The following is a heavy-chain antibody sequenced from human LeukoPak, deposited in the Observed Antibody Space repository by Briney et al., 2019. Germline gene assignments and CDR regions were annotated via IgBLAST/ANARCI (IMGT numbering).Heavy chain of an antibody. D-gene: IGHD2-15*01. V-gene: IGHV3-30*04. CDR2: ISYDGSNK. J-gene: IGHJ4*02. CDR1: GFTFSSYA. Sequence: QAGGSLRLSCAASGFTFSSYAMHWVRQAPGKGLEWVAVISYDGSNKYYADSVKGRFTISRDNSKNTLYLQMNSLRAEDTAVYYCARDRGGLLDYWGQGTLVTVSS. CDR3: ARDRGGLLDY.